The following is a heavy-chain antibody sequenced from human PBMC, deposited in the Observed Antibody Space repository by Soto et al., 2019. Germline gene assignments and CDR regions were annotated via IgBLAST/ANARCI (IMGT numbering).Heavy chain of an antibody. CDR2: INPKSGGT. CDR3: ARDLAKGGGSAGFDY. CDR1: GYTFTVYY. J-gene: IGHJ4*02. D-gene: IGHD1-26*01. Sequence: QVQLVQSGAAVKKPGASVNVSCKASGYTFTVYYMHWVRQSPGQGLEWMGWINPKSGGTMYPQKFQGRVTLTWDPSISTAYMALTRLRSDDTAVYYCARDLAKGGGSAGFDYWGQGTLVTVSS. V-gene: IGHV1-2*02.